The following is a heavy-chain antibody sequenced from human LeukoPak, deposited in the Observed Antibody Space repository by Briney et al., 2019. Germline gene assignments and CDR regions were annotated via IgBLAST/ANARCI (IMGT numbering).Heavy chain of an antibody. D-gene: IGHD4-17*01. V-gene: IGHV1-18*01. CDR3: ARDVRRLQLSTYFFDF. J-gene: IGHJ4*02. Sequence: ASVKVSCKASGYVFTSYGISWVRQAPGQGLEWMGWISSHTGDTRCAQRFQDRVTMTTDISTTTACLDLRSLRFDDTAVYYCARDVRRLQLSTYFFDFWGQGTLVSVSS. CDR1: GYVFTSYG. CDR2: ISSHTGDT.